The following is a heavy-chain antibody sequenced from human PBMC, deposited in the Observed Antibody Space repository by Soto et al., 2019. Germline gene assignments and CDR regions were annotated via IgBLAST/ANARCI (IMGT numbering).Heavy chain of an antibody. J-gene: IGHJ4*02. V-gene: IGHV4-39*01. Sequence: SETLSLTCTVSGGSISSSSYYWGWIRQPPGKGLEWIGSIYYSGSTYYNPSLKSRVTISVDTSKNQFSLKLSSVTAADTAMYYCARRSSSWFYYFDYWGQGTLVTVSS. D-gene: IGHD6-13*01. CDR2: IYYSGST. CDR3: ARRSSSWFYYFDY. CDR1: GGSISSSSYY.